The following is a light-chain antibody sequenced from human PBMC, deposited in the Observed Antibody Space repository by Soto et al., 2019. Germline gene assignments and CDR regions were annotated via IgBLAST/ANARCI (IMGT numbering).Light chain of an antibody. J-gene: IGKJ4*01. V-gene: IGKV4-1*01. CDR1: QTVLHSSNNQNY. CDR2: WAS. Sequence: DIVMTQSPDSQAVSLGERATVNCKSSQTVLHSSNNQNYLAWYQQKPGQPPKLLIYWASARESGVPDRFSGSGSGTDFTLTINSLQAEDVAVYYCQQYYSIPLTFGGGTKVEIK. CDR3: QQYYSIPLT.